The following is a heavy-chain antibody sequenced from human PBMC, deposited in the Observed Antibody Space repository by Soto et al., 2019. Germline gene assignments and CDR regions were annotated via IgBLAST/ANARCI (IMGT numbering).Heavy chain of an antibody. D-gene: IGHD3-10*01. J-gene: IGHJ6*03. CDR3: ARGDYYGSGSYYGFYYYYYMDV. Sequence: SETLSLTCTVSGGSISSGGYYWSWIRQHPGKGLEWIGYIYYSGSTYYNPSLKSRVTISVDTSKNQFSLKLSSVTAADTAVYYCARGDYYGSGSYYGFYYYYYMDVWGKGTTVTVSS. V-gene: IGHV4-31*03. CDR2: IYYSGST. CDR1: GGSISSGGYY.